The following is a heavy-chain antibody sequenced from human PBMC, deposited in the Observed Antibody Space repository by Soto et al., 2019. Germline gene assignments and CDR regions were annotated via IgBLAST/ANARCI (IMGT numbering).Heavy chain of an antibody. CDR3: PKVKWAAGEY. D-gene: IGHD6-13*01. J-gene: IGHJ4*02. V-gene: IGHV3-7*03. CDR1: GFTFSSYS. CDR2: IKQDGNEK. Sequence: EVQLVESGGGLVQPGGSLRLSCAASGFTFSSYSMSWVRQAPGKGLEWVANIKQDGNEKFYVDSVKGRFTISRDNAQNTVVLQTDCLTAEGTAVYYFPKVKWAAGEYWGQGTLVTVSS.